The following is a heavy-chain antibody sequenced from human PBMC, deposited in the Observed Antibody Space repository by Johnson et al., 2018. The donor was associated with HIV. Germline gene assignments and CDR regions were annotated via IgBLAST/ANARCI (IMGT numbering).Heavy chain of an antibody. CDR3: TSDRRGSSGAFDI. V-gene: IGHV3-11*01. CDR1: GFTFSDYY. Sequence: VQLVESGGGLVKPGGSLRLSCAASGFTFSDYYMSWIRQAPGKGLEWVSYISSSGSIAYADSVTGRFTISRDNAKNSLYLQMNSLRAEDTALYYCTSDRRGSSGAFDIWGQGTMVTVSS. J-gene: IGHJ3*02. D-gene: IGHD1-26*01. CDR2: ISSSGSI.